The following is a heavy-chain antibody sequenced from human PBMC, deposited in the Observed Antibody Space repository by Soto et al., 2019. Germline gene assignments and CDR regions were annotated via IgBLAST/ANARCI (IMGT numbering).Heavy chain of an antibody. D-gene: IGHD3-22*01. CDR3: AKSGRREKWLSRMEYYYYYYGMDV. CDR2: ISGSGGST. CDR1: GFTFSSYA. J-gene: IGHJ6*02. V-gene: IGHV3-23*01. Sequence: GGSLRLSCAASGFTFSSYAMSWVRQAPGKGLEWVSAISGSGGSTYYADSVKGRFTISRDNSKNTLYLQMNSLRAEDTAVYYCAKSGRREKWLSRMEYYYYYYGMDVWGQGTTVTVSS.